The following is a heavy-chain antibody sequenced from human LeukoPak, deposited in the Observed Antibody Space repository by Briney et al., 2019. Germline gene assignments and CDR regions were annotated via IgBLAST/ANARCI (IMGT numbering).Heavy chain of an antibody. CDR3: AGDTHSSSWYDH. V-gene: IGHV3-53*01. J-gene: IGHJ5*02. CDR2: IYSDGNT. D-gene: IGHD6-19*01. Sequence: RGSLRLSCAVSGFTVSSIYMSWVRQAPGKGLEWVSFIYSDGNTYYADSVKGRFTLSRDSSRNTLYLQMNSLRVDDTAVYYCAGDTHSSSWYDHWGQGTLVTVSS. CDR1: GFTVSSIY.